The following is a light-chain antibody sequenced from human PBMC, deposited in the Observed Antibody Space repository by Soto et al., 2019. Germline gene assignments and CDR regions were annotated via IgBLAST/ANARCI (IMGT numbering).Light chain of an antibody. CDR2: RNN. CDR1: SSNIGSNY. J-gene: IGLJ2*01. V-gene: IGLV1-47*01. Sequence: QSVLTQPPSASVTPGQRVTISCSGSSSNIGSNYVYWYQQLPGTAPKLLIYRNNQRPSGVPARFSGSKSGTSASLAISWLRYEDEADYYCAAWDDSLSGLVFGGGTKLTVL. CDR3: AAWDDSLSGLV.